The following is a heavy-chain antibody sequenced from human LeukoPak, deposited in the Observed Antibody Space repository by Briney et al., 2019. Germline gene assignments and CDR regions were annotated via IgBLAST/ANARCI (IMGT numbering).Heavy chain of an antibody. CDR1: GYTFTSYG. CDR3: ARGSSPLVGYYGSGSYPIDY. V-gene: IGHV1-18*01. J-gene: IGHJ4*02. CDR2: ISAYNGNT. Sequence: ASVKVSCKASGYTFTSYGISWVRQAPGQGLEWMGWISAYNGNTNYAQKLQGRVTMTTDTSTSTAYMELRSLRSDDTAVYYCARGSSPLVGYYGSGSYPIDYWGQGTLVTVSS. D-gene: IGHD3-10*01.